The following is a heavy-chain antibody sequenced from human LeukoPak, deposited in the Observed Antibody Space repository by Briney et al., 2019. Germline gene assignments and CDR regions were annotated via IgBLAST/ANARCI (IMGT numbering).Heavy chain of an antibody. CDR2: INPDSGGT. J-gene: IGHJ4*02. CDR3: ASPYCTNGVCYYDY. CDR1: GYTFTGYY. Sequence: ASVKVSCKASGYTFTGYYMHWVRQAPGQGLEWMGGINPDSGGTNYAQKFQGRVTMTRDTSISTAYMELSRLRSDDTAVYYCASPYCTNGVCYYDYWGQGTLVTVSS. V-gene: IGHV1-2*02. D-gene: IGHD2-8*01.